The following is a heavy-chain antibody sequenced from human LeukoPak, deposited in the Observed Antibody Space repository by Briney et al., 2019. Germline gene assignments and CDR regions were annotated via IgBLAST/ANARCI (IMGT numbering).Heavy chain of an antibody. CDR3: ARDSGYDPTLGDLPDDYGMDV. CDR1: GFTFSTYS. J-gene: IGHJ6*02. V-gene: IGHV3-21*01. D-gene: IGHD5-12*01. CDR2: ISGSSIYI. Sequence: GGSLRLSCAASGFTFSTYSMNWVRQAPGKGLEWVSSISGSSIYIYYADSVKGRFTISRDNAKNSLYLQMNSLRAEDTAVYYCARDSGYDPTLGDLPDDYGMDVWGQGTTVTVSS.